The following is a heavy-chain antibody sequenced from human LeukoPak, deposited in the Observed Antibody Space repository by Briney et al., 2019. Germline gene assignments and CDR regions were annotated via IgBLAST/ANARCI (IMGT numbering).Heavy chain of an antibody. J-gene: IGHJ4*02. Sequence: GGSLRLSCAASGFIFSDYSMSWVRQAPGKGLEWVSSISSSSSYVYYADSVKGRFTISRDSAKNSLYLQINSLRAEDTAVYYCARVLGSGSYPAGYWGQGTLVTVSS. V-gene: IGHV3-21*01. D-gene: IGHD1-26*01. CDR3: ARVLGSGSYPAGY. CDR2: ISSSSSYV. CDR1: GFIFSDYS.